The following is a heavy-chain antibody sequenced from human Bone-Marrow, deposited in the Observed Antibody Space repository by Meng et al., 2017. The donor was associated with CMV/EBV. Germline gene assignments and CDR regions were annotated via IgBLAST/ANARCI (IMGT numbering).Heavy chain of an antibody. CDR3: ARGGPGGYGSSTSCQSWYNWFNP. V-gene: IGHV1-8*01. CDR2: MNPNSGNT. Sequence: ASVKVSCKASGYTFTSYDINWVRQATGQGLEWMGWMNPNSGNTGYAQKFQGRVTMTRNTSISTAYMELSSLRSEHTAVYYWARGGPGGYGSSTSCQSWYNWFNPWGKGTL. D-gene: IGHD2-2*01. J-gene: IGHJ5*02. CDR1: GYTFTSYD.